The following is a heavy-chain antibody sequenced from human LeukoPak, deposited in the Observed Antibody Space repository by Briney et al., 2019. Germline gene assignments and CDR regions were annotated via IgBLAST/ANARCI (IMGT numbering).Heavy chain of an antibody. J-gene: IGHJ4*02. V-gene: IGHV3-9*01. CDR2: ISWNSGSI. CDR1: GFTFDDYA. Sequence: PGRSLRLSCAASGFTFDDYAMHWVRQAPGKGLEWVSGISWNSGSIGYADSVKGRFTISRDNAKNSLYLQMNSLRAEDTAVYYCAKEPYVVASLDYFDYWGQGTLVTVSS. D-gene: IGHD2-21*01. CDR3: AKEPYVVASLDYFDY.